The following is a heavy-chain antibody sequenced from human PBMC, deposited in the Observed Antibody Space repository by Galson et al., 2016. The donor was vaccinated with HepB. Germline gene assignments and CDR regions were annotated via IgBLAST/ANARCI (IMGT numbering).Heavy chain of an antibody. V-gene: IGHV4-39*01. CDR1: GGSVSSGTDY. CDR3: AKGLWNGWFDRFDF. D-gene: IGHD1-1*01. Sequence: TLSLTCTVSGGSVSSGTDYWGWIRQPPGKGLEWIGAVYYTGSTYHNPSLKSRITISVDASNNQFSLRLSSVTAADTAVYYCAKGLWNGWFDRFDFWGQGTLVTVSS. CDR2: VYYTGST. J-gene: IGHJ4*02.